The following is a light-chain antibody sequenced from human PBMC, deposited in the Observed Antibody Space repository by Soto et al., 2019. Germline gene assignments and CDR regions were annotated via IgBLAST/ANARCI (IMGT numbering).Light chain of an antibody. CDR2: EVS. J-gene: IGLJ2*01. CDR3: ISYAGSNNCPHVV. CDR1: SSDVGGYNY. Sequence: QSALTQPPSASGSPGQSVTISCTGTSSDVGGYNYVSWYQQHPGKAPKLMIYEVSKRPSGVPDRFSGSKSGNTASLTVSGLQAEDESDYYCISYAGSNNCPHVVFGGGTKLTVL. V-gene: IGLV2-8*01.